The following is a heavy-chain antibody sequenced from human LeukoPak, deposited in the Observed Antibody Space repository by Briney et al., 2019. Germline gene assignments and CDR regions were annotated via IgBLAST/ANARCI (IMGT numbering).Heavy chain of an antibody. Sequence: GGSLRLSCAASGFTFSSFWMHWVRQAPGKGLVWVSRINSDGSSTNYADSVKGRFTISRDNSKNTLYLQMNSLRAEDTAVYYCARDLAGAVFDFWGQGTLVTVSS. CDR1: GFTFSSFW. J-gene: IGHJ4*02. D-gene: IGHD1-26*01. CDR2: INSDGSST. V-gene: IGHV3-74*01. CDR3: ARDLAGAVFDF.